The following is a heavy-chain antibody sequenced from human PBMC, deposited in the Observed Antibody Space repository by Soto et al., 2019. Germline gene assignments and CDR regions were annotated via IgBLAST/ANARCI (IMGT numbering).Heavy chain of an antibody. J-gene: IGHJ4*02. CDR1: GLTVSGHY. D-gene: IGHD7-27*01. V-gene: IGHV3-53*01. CDR2: IYSDGST. Sequence: EVQLVESGGGLIHPGGSLRLSCAASGLTVSGHYMGWVRQAPGKGLEWVSGIYSDGSTIYADSVKGRFTIFRDNYKNTLYLQMNSLRAADTAVYHCARASSRWGSEAAYWGQGTLVTVSS. CDR3: ARASSRWGSEAAY.